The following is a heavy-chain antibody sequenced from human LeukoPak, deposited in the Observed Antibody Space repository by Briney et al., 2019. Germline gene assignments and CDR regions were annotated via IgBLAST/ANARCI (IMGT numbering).Heavy chain of an antibody. CDR2: IYYSGST. Sequence: SETLSLTCTVSGGSISSGGYYWSWIRQHPGKGLEWIGYIYYSGSTYYNPSLKSRVTLSVNTSKNQFSLKLSSVTAADTAVYYCAREVHDSSGYVDYWGQGTLVTVSS. V-gene: IGHV4-31*03. D-gene: IGHD3-22*01. CDR3: AREVHDSSGYVDY. CDR1: GGSISSGGYY. J-gene: IGHJ4*02.